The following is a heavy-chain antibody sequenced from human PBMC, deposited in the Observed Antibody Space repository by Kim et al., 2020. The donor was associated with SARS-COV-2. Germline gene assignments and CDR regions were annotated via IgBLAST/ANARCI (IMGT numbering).Heavy chain of an antibody. J-gene: IGHJ6*02. V-gene: IGHV1-69*13. CDR1: GGTFSSYA. Sequence: SVKVSCKASGGTFSSYAISWVRQAPGQGLEWMGGIIPIFGTANYAQKFQGRVTITADESTSTAYMELSSLRSEDTAVYYCALPRTGDIVVVPAATSLHYYYYYGMDVWGQGTTVTVSS. CDR2: IIPIFGTA. CDR3: ALPRTGDIVVVPAATSLHYYYYYGMDV. D-gene: IGHD2-2*01.